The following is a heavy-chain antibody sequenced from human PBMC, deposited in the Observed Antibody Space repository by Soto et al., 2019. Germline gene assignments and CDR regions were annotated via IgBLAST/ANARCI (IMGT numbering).Heavy chain of an antibody. CDR3: ARGIAKGQLDP. J-gene: IGHJ5*02. Sequence: ASVXVSFKSCLYTFTMYTMNLVLQAPGQRLEWMGWINPDNGNTKSSQKFQDRVIITRDTSASTAYMDLSSLRSEDTAVYYCARGIAKGQLDPWGQGTLVTVSS. CDR2: INPDNGNT. D-gene: IGHD2-2*01. CDR1: LYTFTMYT. V-gene: IGHV1-3*01.